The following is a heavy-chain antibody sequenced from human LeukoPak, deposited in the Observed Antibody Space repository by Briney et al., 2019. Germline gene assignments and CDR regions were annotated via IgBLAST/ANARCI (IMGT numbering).Heavy chain of an antibody. CDR1: GFTFSDYY. CDR2: ITASGRTK. J-gene: IGHJ4*02. CDR3: AKVRVGTAHFDY. D-gene: IGHD2-15*01. V-gene: IGHV3-11*04. Sequence: PGGSLRLSCAASGFTFSDYYMTWIRQAPGKGLEWVSHITASGRTKYYADSVKGRFTISRDNSKNTLYLQMNSLRPEDTAVYYCAKVRVGTAHFDYWGQGTLVTVSS.